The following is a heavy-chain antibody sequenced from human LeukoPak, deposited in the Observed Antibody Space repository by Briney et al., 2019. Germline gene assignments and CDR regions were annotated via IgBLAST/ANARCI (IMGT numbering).Heavy chain of an antibody. D-gene: IGHD6-19*01. Sequence: GASVKVSCKASGYTFTSYGISWVRQAPGQGLEWMGGIIPIFGTANYAQKFQGRVTITADESTSTAYMELSSLRSEDTAVYYCAKVKWSGWFNWFDPWGQGTLVTVSS. V-gene: IGHV1-69*13. CDR3: AKVKWSGWFNWFDP. CDR1: GYTFTSYG. CDR2: IIPIFGTA. J-gene: IGHJ5*02.